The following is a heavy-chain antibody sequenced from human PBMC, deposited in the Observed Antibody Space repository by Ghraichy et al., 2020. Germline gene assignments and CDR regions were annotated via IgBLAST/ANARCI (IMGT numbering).Heavy chain of an antibody. CDR1: GFTFSSYS. CDR3: ARDWRGSYLYGAFDI. CDR2: ISSSSSYI. J-gene: IGHJ3*02. Sequence: LSLTCAASGFTFSSYSMNWVRQAPGKGLEWVSSISSSSSYIYYADSVKGRFTISRDNAKNSLYLQMNSLRAEDTAVYYCARDWRGSYLYGAFDIWGQGTMVTVSS. V-gene: IGHV3-21*01. D-gene: IGHD1-26*01.